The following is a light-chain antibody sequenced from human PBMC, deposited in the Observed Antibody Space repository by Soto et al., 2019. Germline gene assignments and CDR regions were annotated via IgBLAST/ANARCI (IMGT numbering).Light chain of an antibody. CDR2: AAS. J-gene: IGKJ3*01. V-gene: IGKV1-12*01. Sequence: DIQMTQSPSSVSASVGARVTITCRARQAISRWLAWYQQKPGKAPSLLIIAASSLQSGVPSRFSGSGSETDFTLTINNLQPEDFATYLCQQANSFPRTFGPGTKVDIK. CDR3: QQANSFPRT. CDR1: QAISRW.